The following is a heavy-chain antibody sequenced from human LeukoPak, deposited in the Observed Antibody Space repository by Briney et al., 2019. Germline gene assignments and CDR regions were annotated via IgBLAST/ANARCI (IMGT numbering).Heavy chain of an antibody. CDR3: ARAPYSGHGRWSYYYYYMDV. CDR2: IYTSGST. V-gene: IGHV4-61*02. CDR1: GGSISSGFYY. Sequence: SQTLSLTCSVSGGSISSGFYYWSWIRQSAGKGLEWIGRIYTSGSTNYNPSLNSRVTISVDTSKNQFSLKLSSVTAADTAVYYCARAPYSGHGRWSYYYYYMDVWGKGTTVTISS. J-gene: IGHJ6*03. D-gene: IGHD5-12*01.